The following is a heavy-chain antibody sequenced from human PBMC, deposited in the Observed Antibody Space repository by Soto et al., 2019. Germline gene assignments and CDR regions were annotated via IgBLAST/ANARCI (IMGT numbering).Heavy chain of an antibody. D-gene: IGHD1-26*01. CDR1: GGSISSSNW. V-gene: IGHV4-4*02. Sequence: SETLSLTCAVFGGSISSSNWWSWVRQPPGKGLEWIGEIYHSGSTNYNPSLKSRVTISVDKSKNQFSLKLSSVTAADTAVYYCARSAVATRTYFFDYLGQGTLVTVSS. CDR2: IYHSGST. CDR3: ARSAVATRTYFFDY. J-gene: IGHJ4*02.